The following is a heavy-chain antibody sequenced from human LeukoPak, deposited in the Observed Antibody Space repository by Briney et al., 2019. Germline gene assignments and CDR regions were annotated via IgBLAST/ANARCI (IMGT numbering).Heavy chain of an antibody. D-gene: IGHD6-19*01. CDR3: TTYVAVAGTRHFDS. CDR2: IRSKTDGGTT. CDR1: GFTFSNAW. J-gene: IGHJ4*02. V-gene: IGHV3-15*01. Sequence: GGSLRLSCAASGFTFSNAWMSWVRQAPGQGLEWIGRIRSKTDGGTTDYAAPVKDGFTISRDDSKNTLFLQINSLKTEDTAVYYCTTYVAVAGTRHFDSWGQGALVTVSS.